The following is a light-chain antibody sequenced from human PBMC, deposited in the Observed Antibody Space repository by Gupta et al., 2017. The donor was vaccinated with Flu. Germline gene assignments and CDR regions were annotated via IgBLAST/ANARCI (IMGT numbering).Light chain of an antibody. CDR1: SFNIGNNY. J-gene: IGLJ3*02. CDR2: DNN. V-gene: IGLV1-51*01. Sequence: QSVLTQPPSVSAAPGHKVTISCSGSSFNIGNNYASWYQQLPGTAPKLLIYDNNKRPSGIPDRFSGSKSGTSATLGITGLQTGDEADYYCGTWDNSLSAGVFGGGTKLTVL. CDR3: GTWDNSLSAGV.